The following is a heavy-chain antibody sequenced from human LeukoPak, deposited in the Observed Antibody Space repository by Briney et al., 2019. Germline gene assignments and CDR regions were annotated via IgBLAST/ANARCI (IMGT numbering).Heavy chain of an antibody. CDR2: ISGGGGST. D-gene: IGHD5-18*01. CDR3: ARKAGGYSYGPLDY. CDR1: GFTFPSYS. V-gene: IGHV3-23*01. J-gene: IGHJ4*02. Sequence: GALRLSCAASGFTFPSYSMNWVRQAPGKGLEWVSTISGGGGSTYYADSVKGRFTISRDNSKNTLYLQVNSLRAEDTAVYYCARKAGGYSYGPLDYWGQGTLVTVSS.